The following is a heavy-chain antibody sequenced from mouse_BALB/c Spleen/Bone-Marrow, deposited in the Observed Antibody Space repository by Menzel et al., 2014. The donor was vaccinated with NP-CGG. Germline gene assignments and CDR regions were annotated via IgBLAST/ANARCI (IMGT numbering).Heavy chain of an antibody. CDR1: GFNIKDTY. D-gene: IGHD1-1*01. J-gene: IGHJ3*01. V-gene: IGHV14-3*02. Sequence: EVQVVESGAELVKPGASVKLSCTASGFNIKDTYMYWVKQRPEQGLEWIGRIDPANGNTKYDPKFQGKATITADTSSNTAYLQLSSLTSEDTAVYYCAMYYYGSSLFAYWGQGTLVTVSA. CDR3: AMYYYGSSLFAY. CDR2: IDPANGNT.